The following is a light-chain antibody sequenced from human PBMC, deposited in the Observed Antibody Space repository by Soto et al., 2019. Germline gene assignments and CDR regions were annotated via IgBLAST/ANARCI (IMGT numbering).Light chain of an antibody. J-gene: IGKJ1*01. V-gene: IGKV1-5*03. CDR3: QQYNSYST. CDR2: KAS. Sequence: DIQMTQSPSTPSASVGDRVTLTCRASQSISSWLAWYQQKPGKAPKLLIYKASSLESGVPSRFSGSGSGTEFTLTISSLQPDDFATYYCQQYNSYSTFGQGTKVDI. CDR1: QSISSW.